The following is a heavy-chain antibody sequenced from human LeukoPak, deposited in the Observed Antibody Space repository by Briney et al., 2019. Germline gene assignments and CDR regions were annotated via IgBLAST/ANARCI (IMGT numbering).Heavy chain of an antibody. CDR3: ARGPVFGDIVVVVAATLPRYFDY. D-gene: IGHD2-15*01. Sequence: GYYXXWVRQPPGXGLEWIGEINHSGSTNYNPSLKSRVTISVDTSKNQFSLKLSSVTAADTAVYYCARGPVFGDIVVVVAATLPRYFDYWGQGTLVTVSS. V-gene: IGHV4-34*01. J-gene: IGHJ4*02. CDR1: GYY. CDR2: INHSGST.